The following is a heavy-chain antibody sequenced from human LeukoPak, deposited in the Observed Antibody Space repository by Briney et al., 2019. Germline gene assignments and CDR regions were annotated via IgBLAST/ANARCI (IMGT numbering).Heavy chain of an antibody. D-gene: IGHD6-13*01. CDR1: GGSISXGDYY. Sequence: TLSLTCXXXGGSISXGDYYWSWIRQPPGQGLEWIGYIYYSRSTYYNPSLKSRVTISVDTSKNQFSLKLSSVTAADTAVYYCARGGSSWKTPFDYWGQGTLVTVSS. J-gene: IGHJ4*02. V-gene: IGHV4-30-4*01. CDR2: IYYSRST. CDR3: ARGGSSWKTPFDY.